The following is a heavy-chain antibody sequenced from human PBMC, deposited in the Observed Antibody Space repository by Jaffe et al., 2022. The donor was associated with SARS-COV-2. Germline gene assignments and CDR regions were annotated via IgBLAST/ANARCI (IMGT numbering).Heavy chain of an antibody. V-gene: IGHV3-74*01. Sequence: EVQLVESGGGLVQPGGSLRLSCAASGFTFSSYWMHWVRQAPGKGLVWVSRINSDGSSTSYADSVKGRFTISRDNAKNTLYLQMNSLRAEDTAVYYCARDSSLYYDSSGYYYAHPLYYYGMDVWGQGTTVTVSS. CDR2: INSDGSST. D-gene: IGHD3-22*01. CDR3: ARDSSLYYDSSGYYYAHPLYYYGMDV. CDR1: GFTFSSYW. J-gene: IGHJ6*02.